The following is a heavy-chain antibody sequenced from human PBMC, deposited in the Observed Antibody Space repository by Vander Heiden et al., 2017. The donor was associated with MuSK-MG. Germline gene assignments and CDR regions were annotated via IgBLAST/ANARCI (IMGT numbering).Heavy chain of an antibody. CDR3: AKDHCSGGSCYDYFDY. Sequence: EVQLLESGGGLVQPGGSLRLSCAASGFTFSRYAMSWVRQAPGKGLEWVSAISGSGGSTYYADSVKGRFTIYRDNSKNTLYLQMNSLRAEDTAVYDCAKDHCSGGSCYDYFDYWGQGTRGNVA. J-gene: IGHJ4*02. CDR1: GFTFSRYA. D-gene: IGHD2-15*01. CDR2: ISGSGGST. V-gene: IGHV3-23*01.